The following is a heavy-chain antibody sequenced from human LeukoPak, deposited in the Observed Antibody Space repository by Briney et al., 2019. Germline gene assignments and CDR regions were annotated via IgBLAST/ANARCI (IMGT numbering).Heavy chain of an antibody. CDR1: GGSISSSNW. V-gene: IGHV4-4*02. CDR2: IYHSGST. D-gene: IGHD3-10*01. Sequence: PSGTLSLTCAVSGGSISSSNWWSWVRQPPGKGLEWIGEIYHSGSTNYNPPLKSRVTISVDTSKKQFSLKLSSVTAADTAVYFCARTPSGDYYTTFDNWGQGTLVTVSS. J-gene: IGHJ4*02. CDR3: ARTPSGDYYTTFDN.